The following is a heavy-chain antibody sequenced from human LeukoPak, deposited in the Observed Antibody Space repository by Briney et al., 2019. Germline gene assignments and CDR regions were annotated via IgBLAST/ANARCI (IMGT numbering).Heavy chain of an antibody. J-gene: IGHJ4*02. CDR3: AVKGVVINYFDY. CDR2: IYYSGST. Sequence: SETLSLTCTVSGGSISSSSYYWGWIRQPPGKGLEWIGSIYYSGSTYYNPSLKSRVTISVDTSKNQFSLKLSSVTAADTAVYYCAVKGVVINYFDYWGQGTLVTVSS. D-gene: IGHD3-3*01. CDR1: GGSISSSSYY. V-gene: IGHV4-39*07.